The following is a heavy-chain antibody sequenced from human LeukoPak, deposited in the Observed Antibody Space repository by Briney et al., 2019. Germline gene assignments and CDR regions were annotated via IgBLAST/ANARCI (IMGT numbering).Heavy chain of an antibody. V-gene: IGHV3-48*01. Sequence: GGSLRLSCAASGFAFSSYNMNWVRQAPGKGLEWISYIGSSGSPTHYADSVGGRFTISRDNSKNTLYLQMNSLRAEDTAVYYCAKAGYSSSWSLFDYWGQGTLVTVSS. CDR1: GFAFSSYN. CDR3: AKAGYSSSWSLFDY. J-gene: IGHJ4*02. D-gene: IGHD6-13*01. CDR2: IGSSGSPT.